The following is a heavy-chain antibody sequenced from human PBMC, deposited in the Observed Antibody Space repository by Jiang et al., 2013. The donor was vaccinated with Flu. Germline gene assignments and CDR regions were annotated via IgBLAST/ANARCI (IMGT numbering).Heavy chain of an antibody. J-gene: IGHJ3*02. D-gene: IGHD3-22*01. Sequence: GPGLVKPSETLSLTCTVSGGSISSSSYYWGWIRQPPRKGLEWIGSIYYSGSTYYNPSLKSRVTISVDTSKNQFSLKLSSVTAADTAVYYCARVTYYYDSSGTRRAFDIWGQGTMVTVSS. CDR2: IYYSGST. V-gene: IGHV4-39*07. CDR1: GGSISSSSYY. CDR3: ARVTYYYDSSGTRRAFDI.